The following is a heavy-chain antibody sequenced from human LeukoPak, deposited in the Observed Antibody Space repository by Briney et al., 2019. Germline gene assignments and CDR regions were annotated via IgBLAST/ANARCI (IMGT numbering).Heavy chain of an antibody. V-gene: IGHV3-11*04. J-gene: IGHJ6*03. CDR2: ISSSGSTI. D-gene: IGHD5-24*01. CDR3: ARDRLDGYNWGLRYYYYMDV. Sequence: GGSLRLSCAASGFTFSDYYMSWIRQAPGKGLEWVSYISSSGSTIYYADSVKGRFTISRDNAKNSLYLQMNSLRAEDTAVYYCARDRLDGYNWGLRYYYYMDVWGKGTTATVSS. CDR1: GFTFSDYY.